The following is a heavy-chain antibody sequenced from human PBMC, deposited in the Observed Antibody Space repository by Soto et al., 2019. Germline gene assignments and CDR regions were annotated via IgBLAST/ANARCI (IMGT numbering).Heavy chain of an antibody. CDR2: TSPDGVNE. Sequence: VQLVESGGGVVQPGGSLRLSCAASGFNVNSYTMYWVRQAPGKGLEWVASTSPDGVNEYYADSAKGRFTIFRDISKNPLFVEMNSLRAEDSAMYFCARERSLAVSAPGYWGQGTLVTVSS. CDR3: ARERSLAVSAPGY. D-gene: IGHD6-19*01. CDR1: GFNVNSYT. J-gene: IGHJ4*02. V-gene: IGHV3-30-3*01.